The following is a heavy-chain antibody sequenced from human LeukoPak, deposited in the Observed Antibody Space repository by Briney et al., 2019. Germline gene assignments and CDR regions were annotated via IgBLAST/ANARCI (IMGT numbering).Heavy chain of an antibody. Sequence: SETLSLTCTVSGGSISSYYWSWIRQPPGKGLEWIGYIYYSGSTNYNPSLKSRVTISVDTSKNQFSLKLSSVTAADTAVYYCARRGLTYYYDSSGRYNWFDPWGQGTLVTVSS. CDR3: ARRGLTYYYDSSGRYNWFDP. V-gene: IGHV4-59*12. J-gene: IGHJ5*02. CDR1: GGSISSYY. D-gene: IGHD3-22*01. CDR2: IYYSGST.